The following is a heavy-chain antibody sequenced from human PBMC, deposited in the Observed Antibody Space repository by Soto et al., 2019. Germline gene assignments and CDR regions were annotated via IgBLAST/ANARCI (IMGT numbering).Heavy chain of an antibody. D-gene: IGHD2-21*01. CDR2: IYYSGST. V-gene: IGHV4-39*01. Sequence: PSETLSLTCTVSGGSISSSSYYWGWIRQPPGKGLEWIGSIYYSGSTYYNPSLKSRVTISVDTSKNQFSLKLSSVTAADTAVYYCARFGLVIATRPDAFDSWGQGTMVTVSS. J-gene: IGHJ3*02. CDR3: ARFGLVIATRPDAFDS. CDR1: GGSISSSSYY.